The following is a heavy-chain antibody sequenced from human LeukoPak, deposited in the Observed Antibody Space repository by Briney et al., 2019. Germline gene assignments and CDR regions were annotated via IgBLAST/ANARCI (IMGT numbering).Heavy chain of an antibody. CDR3: ARGRRATVTTAYYYYYYMDV. D-gene: IGHD4-17*01. V-gene: IGHV4-39*01. Sequence: PSETLSLTCSVSGGSVSRSSYYWGWIRQPPGKGLEWIGSISYNGSTDYNPSLKSRVSISVDTSKNQFSLQLNSVTPEDTAVYYCARGRRATVTTAYYYYYYMDVWGKGTTVTVSS. CDR2: ISYNGST. J-gene: IGHJ6*03. CDR1: GGSVSRSSYY.